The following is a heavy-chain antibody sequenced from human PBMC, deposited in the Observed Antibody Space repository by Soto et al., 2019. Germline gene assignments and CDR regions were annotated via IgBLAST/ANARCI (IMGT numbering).Heavy chain of an antibody. CDR3: AKDHDYGDYDYYYYMDV. J-gene: IGHJ6*03. CDR2: ISGSGGST. V-gene: IGHV3-23*01. CDR1: GFTFSSYA. Sequence: EVQLLESGGGLVQPGGSLRLSCAASGFTFSSYAMSWVRQAPGKGLEWVSAISGSGGSTYYADSVKGRFTISRDNSKNTLYLKMNSLRAEDTAVYYCAKDHDYGDYDYYYYMDVWGKGTTVTVSS. D-gene: IGHD4-17*01.